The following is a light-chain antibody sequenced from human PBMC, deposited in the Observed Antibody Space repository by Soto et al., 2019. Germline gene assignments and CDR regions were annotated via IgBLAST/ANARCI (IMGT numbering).Light chain of an antibody. V-gene: IGKV3-15*01. CDR2: GAS. Sequence: TVMTQSPATLSVSPGERATLSCRASQSVSSYLAWYQQKPGQAPRLLIYGASTRATGVPARISGSGSGTEFTLTISSLQSEDFAVYYCQQYDDWPPSYTFGQGTQLAI. CDR3: QQYDDWPPSYT. J-gene: IGKJ2*01. CDR1: QSVSSY.